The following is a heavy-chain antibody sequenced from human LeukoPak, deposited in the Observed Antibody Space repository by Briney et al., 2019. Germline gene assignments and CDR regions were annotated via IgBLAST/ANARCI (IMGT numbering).Heavy chain of an antibody. Sequence: GGSLRLSCTASGFTYYSYAMSWVRQAPGKGLEWVSPISCSGGSTYYAAAAKGRFTISRDNSKNTLYLQMNSLRAEDTAVYYCAKGGMFYYYYYMDVWGKGTTVTVSS. CDR1: GFTYYSYA. D-gene: IGHD3-10*02. CDR3: AKGGMFYYYYYMDV. J-gene: IGHJ6*03. V-gene: IGHV3-23*01. CDR2: ISCSGGST.